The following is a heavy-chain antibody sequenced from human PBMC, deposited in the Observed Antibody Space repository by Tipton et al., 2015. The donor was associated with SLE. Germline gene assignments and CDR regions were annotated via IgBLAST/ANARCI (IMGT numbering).Heavy chain of an antibody. CDR3: ARHRFWSGYYYYGMDV. CDR2: IYDSGRT. V-gene: IGHV4-59*08. CDR1: GVSISNYY. D-gene: IGHD3-3*01. J-gene: IGHJ6*02. Sequence: TLSLTCTVSGVSISNYYWSWIRQPPGKGPEWIGYIYDSGRTNYEPSLKSRVTMSIDTSKNQFSLKLNSVTAADTAVYYCARHRFWSGYYYYGMDVWGQGTTFIVSS.